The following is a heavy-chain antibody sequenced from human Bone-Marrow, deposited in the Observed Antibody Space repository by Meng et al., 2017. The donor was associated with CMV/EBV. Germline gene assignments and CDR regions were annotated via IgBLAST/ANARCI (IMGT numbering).Heavy chain of an antibody. D-gene: IGHD6-19*01. CDR2: VYRNGST. J-gene: IGHJ4*01. CDR1: GISVDDKY. Sequence: GGSLRLSCAASGISVDDKYMSWVRQTPGKGLEWVSLVYRNGSTSYAGSVKGRFTISRDTFTNMLYLQMDSLRPEDAAIYYCTTDYSRTSGWYVLAHWGHGTRVTVSS. V-gene: IGHV3-66*02. CDR3: TTDYSRTSGWYVLAH.